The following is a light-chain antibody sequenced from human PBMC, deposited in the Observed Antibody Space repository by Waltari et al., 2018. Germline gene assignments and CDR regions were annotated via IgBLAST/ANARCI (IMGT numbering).Light chain of an antibody. CDR2: SNN. CDR3: ATWDDSLNGVI. V-gene: IGLV1-44*01. Sequence: QSVLTQPPSASGTPGQRVTISCSGSSSNIGNYAVQWYQQRPGTAPKLLIYSNNQRPSGVPDRFSGSKSGTSASLVISGLQSDDEADYHCATWDDSLNGVIFGGGTRLTVL. J-gene: IGLJ2*01. CDR1: SSNIGNYA.